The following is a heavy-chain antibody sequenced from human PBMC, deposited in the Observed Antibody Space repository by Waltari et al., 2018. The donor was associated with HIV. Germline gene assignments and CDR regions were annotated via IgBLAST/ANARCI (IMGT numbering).Heavy chain of an antibody. CDR1: GYTFTNYW. Sequence: EVQLVQSGAEVRKSGESLKISCKASGYTFTNYWIAWVRQMSGKGLEWMGFIFPFDSDTRYNPSFEGQITISADKSLATAYLEWNNLNASDAAIYYCARLFYYDTTGYINNAFDIWGQGTVVTVS. D-gene: IGHD3-22*01. CDR3: ARLFYYDTTGYINNAFDI. V-gene: IGHV5-51*03. CDR2: IFPFDSDT. J-gene: IGHJ3*02.